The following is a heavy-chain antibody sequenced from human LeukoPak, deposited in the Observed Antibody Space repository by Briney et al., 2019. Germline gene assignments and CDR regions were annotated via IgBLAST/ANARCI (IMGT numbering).Heavy chain of an antibody. CDR1: GGSFSGYY. CDR2: INHSGST. CDR3: ARSSEGRQLAPHYYMDV. Sequence: SETLSLTCAVYGGSFSGYYWSWIRQPPRKGLEWIGEINHSGSTNYNPSLKSRVTISVDTSKNQFSLKLSSVTAADTAVYYCARSSEGRQLAPHYYMDVWGKGTTVTVSS. V-gene: IGHV4-34*01. D-gene: IGHD6-6*01. J-gene: IGHJ6*03.